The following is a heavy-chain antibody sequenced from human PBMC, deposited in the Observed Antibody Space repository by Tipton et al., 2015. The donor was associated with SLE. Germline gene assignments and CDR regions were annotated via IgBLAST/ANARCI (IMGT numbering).Heavy chain of an antibody. CDR1: GGFIIGFY. Sequence: TLSLTCSVSGGFIIGFYWIWIRQPPGRELEWIGYIYYSGSTNYNPSLKSRVTISVDTSKNQFSLKLSSVTAADTAVYYCARFGPLYCSSTSCLNWFDPWGQGTLVTVSS. CDR2: IYYSGST. D-gene: IGHD2-2*01. V-gene: IGHV4-59*01. J-gene: IGHJ5*02. CDR3: ARFGPLYCSSTSCLNWFDP.